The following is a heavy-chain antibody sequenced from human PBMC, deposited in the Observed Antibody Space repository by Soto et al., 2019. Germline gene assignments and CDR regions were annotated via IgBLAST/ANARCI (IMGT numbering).Heavy chain of an antibody. V-gene: IGHV2-5*02. D-gene: IGHD3-3*01. Sequence: QINLIESGPTLVKPTQTLTLTCTFSGFSLSTSGAAVGWVRQPPGRALEWLALIYWDGDKRYNASLGNRLTITKDGSMNQVVLSLTNVDPADTATYYCAHRATMTIFGLIIDNGIWFDPWGQGTRVSVSS. CDR1: GFSLSTSGAA. CDR3: AHRATMTIFGLIIDNGIWFDP. CDR2: IYWDGDK. J-gene: IGHJ5*02.